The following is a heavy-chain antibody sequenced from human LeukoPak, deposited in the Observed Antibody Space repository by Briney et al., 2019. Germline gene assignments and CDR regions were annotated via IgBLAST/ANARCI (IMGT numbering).Heavy chain of an antibody. D-gene: IGHD3-22*01. J-gene: IGHJ4*02. CDR3: ARAPRATPGPYDSSGPPDY. Sequence: GGSLRLSCAASGFTFSSYSMNWVRQAPGKGLEWVSPISSSSSYIYYADSVKGRFTISRDNAKNSLYLQMNSLRAEDTAVYYCARAPRATPGPYDSSGPPDYWGQGTLVTVSS. CDR1: GFTFSSYS. V-gene: IGHV3-21*01. CDR2: ISSSSSYI.